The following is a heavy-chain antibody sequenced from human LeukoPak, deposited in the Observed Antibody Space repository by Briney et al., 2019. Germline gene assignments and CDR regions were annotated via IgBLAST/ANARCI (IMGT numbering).Heavy chain of an antibody. Sequence: SETLSLTCAVSGYSISTSNYWVWIRQPPGKGLEWIGYIYHSGTTYYNPSLQSRVTMSVDTSKNQFSLKLSSVTAVDTAVYYCARKENVYYYFDYWGQGTLVTVSS. CDR2: IYHSGTT. CDR3: ARKENVYYYFDY. CDR1: GYSISTSNY. J-gene: IGHJ4*02. D-gene: IGHD3-10*01. V-gene: IGHV4-28*01.